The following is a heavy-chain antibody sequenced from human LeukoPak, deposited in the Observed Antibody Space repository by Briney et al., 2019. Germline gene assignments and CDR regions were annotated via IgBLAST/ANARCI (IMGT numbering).Heavy chain of an antibody. CDR3: ARDFGREVAATFLQDWFDP. V-gene: IGHV1-69*01. J-gene: IGHJ5*02. Sequence: ASVKVSRKASGGTFSSYAISWVRQAPGQGLEWMGGIIPIFGTANYAQKFQGRVTITADESTSTAYMELSSLRSEDTAVYYCARDFGREVAATFLQDWFDPWGQGTLVTVSS. D-gene: IGHD2-15*01. CDR2: IIPIFGTA. CDR1: GGTFSSYA.